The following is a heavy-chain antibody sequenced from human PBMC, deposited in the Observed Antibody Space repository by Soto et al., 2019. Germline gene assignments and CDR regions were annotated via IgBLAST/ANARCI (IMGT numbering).Heavy chain of an antibody. D-gene: IGHD6-6*01. CDR3: ARVAGWDSSSYPYNWFDP. J-gene: IGHJ5*02. V-gene: IGHV4-4*02. CDR1: GGSISSSNW. CDR2: IYHSGST. Sequence: PSEILGITCAFSGGSISSSNWWSWVRQPPVKGLEWIGEIYHSGSTNYNPSLKSRVTISVDKSKNQFSLKLSSVTAADTAVYYCARVAGWDSSSYPYNWFDPWGQGTMVTVSS.